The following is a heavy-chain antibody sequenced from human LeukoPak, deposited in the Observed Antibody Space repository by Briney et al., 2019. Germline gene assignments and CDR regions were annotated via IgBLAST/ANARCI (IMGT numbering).Heavy chain of an antibody. J-gene: IGHJ4*02. D-gene: IGHD5-12*01. CDR2: IYYSGST. CDR1: GGSISSGGYY. CDR3: ARGQDGYEIH. Sequence: SQTLSLTCTVSGGSISSGGYYWSWIRQYPGKGLEWIGYIYYSGSTYYNPSLKSRVTISVDTSKNQFSLKLSSVTAADTAVYYCARGQDGYEIHWGQGTLVTVSS. V-gene: IGHV4-31*03.